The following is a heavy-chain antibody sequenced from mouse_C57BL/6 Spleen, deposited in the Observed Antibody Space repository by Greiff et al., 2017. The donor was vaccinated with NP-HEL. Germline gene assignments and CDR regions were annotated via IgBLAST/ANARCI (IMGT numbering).Heavy chain of an antibody. D-gene: IGHD4-1*02. J-gene: IGHJ2*01. CDR3: ARLNFLDY. Sequence: QVQLKESGPELVKPGASVKISCKASGYSFTSYYIHWVKQRPGRGLEWIGWIYPGSGNTKYNEKFKGKATLTADTSSSTAYMQLSSLTSEDSAVYYCARLNFLDYWGQGTTLTVSS. CDR1: GYSFTSYY. CDR2: IYPGSGNT. V-gene: IGHV1-66*01.